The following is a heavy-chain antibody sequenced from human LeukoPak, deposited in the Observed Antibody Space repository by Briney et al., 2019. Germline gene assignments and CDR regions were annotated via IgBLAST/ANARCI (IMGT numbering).Heavy chain of an antibody. CDR1: GFTFSSYE. V-gene: IGHV3-48*03. CDR2: ISSSGSTI. D-gene: IGHD3-22*01. J-gene: IGHJ4*02. CDR3: ARDKKITMIVVRFDY. Sequence: GGSVRLSCAASGFTFSSYEMNWVRQAPGKGLEWVSYISSSGSTIYYADSVKGRFTISRDNAKNSLYLQMNSLRAEDTAVYYCARDKKITMIVVRFDYWGQGTLVTVSS.